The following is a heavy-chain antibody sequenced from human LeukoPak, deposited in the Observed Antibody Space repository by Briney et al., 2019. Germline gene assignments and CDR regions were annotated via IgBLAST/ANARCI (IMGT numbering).Heavy chain of an antibody. D-gene: IGHD3-16*01. J-gene: IGHJ4*02. CDR1: GFTFSNYW. CDR2: ISPDGTTT. V-gene: IGHV3-74*01. Sequence: GGSLKLSCAASGFTFSNYWIHWLRQVRGEGPMWVSRISPDGTTTHFADSVEGRFALSRDNAENTVYLQMNSLRAEDRAVYYCAREFMIGDSLVRYFDYWGQGALVTISS. CDR3: AREFMIGDSLVRYFDY.